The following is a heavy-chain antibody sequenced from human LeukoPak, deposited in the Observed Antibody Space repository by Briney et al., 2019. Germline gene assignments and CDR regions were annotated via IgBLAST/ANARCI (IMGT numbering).Heavy chain of an antibody. Sequence: SETLSLTCTDSGGSISSYYWSWIRQPPGKGLEWIGYIYYSGSTNYNPSLKSRVTISVDTSKNQFSLKLGSVTAADTAVYYCARGQQQLVPLGYWGQGTLVTVSS. CDR1: GGSISSYY. D-gene: IGHD6-13*01. V-gene: IGHV4-59*01. CDR2: IYYSGST. CDR3: ARGQQQLVPLGY. J-gene: IGHJ4*02.